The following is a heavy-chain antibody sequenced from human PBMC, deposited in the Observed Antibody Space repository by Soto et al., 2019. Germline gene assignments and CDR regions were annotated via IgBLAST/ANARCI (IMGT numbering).Heavy chain of an antibody. Sequence: QVQLVQSGAEVKKPGASVKISCKASGYSFTEFSMQWARQAPGQRLEWMGWINAANGNTEYSRKFYGRVTITTDTAANTGYMALRSLTSEDTAVYYCARDFTGGWMDFQYWGQGTVVTVSS. CDR3: ARDFTGGWMDFQY. D-gene: IGHD6-19*01. V-gene: IGHV1-3*01. CDR1: GYSFTEFS. CDR2: INAANGNT. J-gene: IGHJ4*02.